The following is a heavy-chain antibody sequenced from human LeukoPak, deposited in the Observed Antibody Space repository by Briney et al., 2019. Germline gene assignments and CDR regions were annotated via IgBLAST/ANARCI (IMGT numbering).Heavy chain of an antibody. Sequence: GGSLRLSCAASGFTFSRYAMSWVRQAPGKGLEWVSAISGSGGSTYYANSVKGRFTISRDNSKNTLYLQMNSLRAEDTAVYYCAKDLGGVWFGELSAPFIDYWGQGTLVTVSS. V-gene: IGHV3-23*01. D-gene: IGHD3-10*01. CDR1: GFTFSRYA. J-gene: IGHJ4*02. CDR2: ISGSGGST. CDR3: AKDLGGVWFGELSAPFIDY.